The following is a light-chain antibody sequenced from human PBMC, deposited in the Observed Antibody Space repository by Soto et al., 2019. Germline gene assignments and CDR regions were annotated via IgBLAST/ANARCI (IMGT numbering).Light chain of an antibody. J-gene: IGLJ2*01. Sequence: QSVLTQPPSVSGAPGQRVTISCTGSSSNIGAGYDVHWYQQLPGTAPKLLIYGNSNRPSGVPDRFSGSKSGTSASLAITGXXXXXXXXXXXQSYYSSLSGSVVFGGGTKLTVL. CDR3: QSYYSSLSGSVV. CDR1: SSNIGAGYD. CDR2: GNS. V-gene: IGLV1-40*01.